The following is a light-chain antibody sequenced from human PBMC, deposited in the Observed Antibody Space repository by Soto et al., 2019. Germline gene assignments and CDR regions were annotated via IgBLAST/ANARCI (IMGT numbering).Light chain of an antibody. V-gene: IGKV4-1*01. Sequence: DIVMTQSPDSLAVSLGERATTHCESSQSILYSSNHKNYLAWYQHKPGPPPKLLIYWASTRESGVPDRFSGSGSGTDFTLTISSLQADDVAVYYCQQYYSPPWTFGPGTKVEIK. CDR1: QSILYSSNHKNY. CDR3: QQYYSPPWT. CDR2: WAS. J-gene: IGKJ1*01.